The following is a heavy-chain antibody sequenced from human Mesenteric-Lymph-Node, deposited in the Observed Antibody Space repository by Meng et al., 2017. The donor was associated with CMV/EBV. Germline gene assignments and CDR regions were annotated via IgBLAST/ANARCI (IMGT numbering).Heavy chain of an antibody. Sequence: GGSLRLSCAASGFTFSSYDMHWVRQATGKGLEWVSAIGAGGDTYYPGSVKGRFTISRENAKNSLYLQMNSLRAGDTAVYYCAKDINYYGSGSYYNWGQGTLVTVSS. J-gene: IGHJ4*02. CDR2: IGAGGDT. CDR1: GFTFSSYD. D-gene: IGHD3-10*01. V-gene: IGHV3-13*04. CDR3: AKDINYYGSGSYYN.